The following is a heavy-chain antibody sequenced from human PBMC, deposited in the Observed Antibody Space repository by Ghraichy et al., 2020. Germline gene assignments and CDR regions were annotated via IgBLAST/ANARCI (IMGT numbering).Heavy chain of an antibody. D-gene: IGHD6-13*01. CDR1: GGSISSSSYY. CDR2: IYYSGST. V-gene: IGHV4-39*01. CDR3: ARRSSWFIDY. Sequence: SETLSLTCNVSGGSISSSSYYWGWIRQPPGKGLEWIGSIYYSGSTYYNPSLKSRITISVDTSKNQFSLKLSSVTAADTAVYYCARRSSWFIDYWGQGTLVTVSS. J-gene: IGHJ4*02.